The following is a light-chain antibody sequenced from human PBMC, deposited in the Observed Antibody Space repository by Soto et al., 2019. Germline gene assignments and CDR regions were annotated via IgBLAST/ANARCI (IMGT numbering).Light chain of an antibody. CDR2: DAS. CDR3: QQRSSWPLT. J-gene: IGKJ4*01. V-gene: IGKV3-11*01. Sequence: EIALTQSPATLSLSPGERATLSCGASESVSSYLAWYRQKPGQPPRLLIHDASNRAPGIPARFSGSGSGTDFTLTISSLEPEDFAIYYCQQRSSWPLTFGGGTRVEIK. CDR1: ESVSSY.